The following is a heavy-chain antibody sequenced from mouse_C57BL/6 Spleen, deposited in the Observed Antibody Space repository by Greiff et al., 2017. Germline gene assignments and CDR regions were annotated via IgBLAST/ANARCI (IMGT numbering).Heavy chain of an antibody. CDR3: ARSVDYAMDY. V-gene: IGHV1-52*01. J-gene: IGHJ4*01. CDR2: IDPSDSET. CDR1: GYTFTSYW. Sequence: QVQLQQPGAELVRPGSSVKLSCKASGYTFTSYWMHWVKQRPIQGLEWIGTIDPSDSETHYNQKFKDKATLTVDKSSSTAYMQLSSLTSEDSAVYYCARSVDYAMDYWGQGTSVTVSS.